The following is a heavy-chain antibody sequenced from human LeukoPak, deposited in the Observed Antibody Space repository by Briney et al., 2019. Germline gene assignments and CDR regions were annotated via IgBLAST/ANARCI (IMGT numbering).Heavy chain of an antibody. CDR1: GYTLTELS. CDR2: FDPEDGET. J-gene: IGHJ6*02. D-gene: IGHD6-19*01. Sequence: ASVKVSCKVSGYTLTELSMQWVRQAPGKGLEWMGGFDPEDGETIYAQKFQGRVTMTEDTSTDTAYMELSSLRSEDTAVYYCATGTYSSGWTYYYGMDVWGQGTTVTVSS. CDR3: ATGTYSSGWTYYYGMDV. V-gene: IGHV1-24*01.